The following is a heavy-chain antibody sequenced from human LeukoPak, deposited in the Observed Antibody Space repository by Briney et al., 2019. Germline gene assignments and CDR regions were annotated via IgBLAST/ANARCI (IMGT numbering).Heavy chain of an antibody. V-gene: IGHV1-2*02. J-gene: IGHJ4*02. CDR1: GYTFTGYY. CDR2: INPNSGGT. CDR3: AREGEYCSGGSCYSNFDY. D-gene: IGHD2-15*01. Sequence: AASVKVSCKASGYTFTGYYMHWVRQAPGQGLEWMGWINPNSGGTNYAQKFQGRVTMTRDTSISTAYMELSRLRSDDTAMYYCAREGEYCSGGSCYSNFDYWGQGSLVTVSS.